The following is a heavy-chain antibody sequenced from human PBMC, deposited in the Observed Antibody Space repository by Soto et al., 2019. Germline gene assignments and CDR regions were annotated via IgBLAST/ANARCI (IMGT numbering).Heavy chain of an antibody. D-gene: IGHD3-3*01. V-gene: IGHV4-34*01. J-gene: IGHJ4*02. Sequence: KTSETLSIPGAAYGGSLSGYYWSWIRQPPGKGLEWIGEINHSGSTNYNPSLKSRVTISVDTSKNQFSLKLSSVTAADTAVYYCARLDYDFWSGRFGDYWGQGPLVRVSS. CDR1: GGSLSGYY. CDR2: INHSGST. CDR3: ARLDYDFWSGRFGDY.